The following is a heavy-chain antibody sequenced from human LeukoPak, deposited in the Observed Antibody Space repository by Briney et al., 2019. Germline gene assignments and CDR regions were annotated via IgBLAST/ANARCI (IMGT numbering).Heavy chain of an antibody. D-gene: IGHD3-3*01. CDR2: IYYSGST. CDR1: GGSISSSSYY. J-gene: IGHJ4*02. CDR3: ARLGYDFWSLGDY. Sequence: PSETPSLTCTVSGGSISSSSYYWGWIRQPPGKGLEWIGSIYYSGSTYYNPSLKSRVTISVDTSKNQFSLKLSSVTAADTAVYYCARLGYDFWSLGDYWGQGTLVTVSS. V-gene: IGHV4-39*01.